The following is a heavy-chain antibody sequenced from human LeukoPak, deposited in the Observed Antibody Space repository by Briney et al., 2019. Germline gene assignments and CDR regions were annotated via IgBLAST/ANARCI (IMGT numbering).Heavy chain of an antibody. Sequence: GGSLRLSCAASGFTFRDYAMSWVRQAPGKGLEWVSTISGSGGSTYYADSVKGRFIISRDNSKNTLFLQMFGLRAEDTAVYYCARELTGYSSGWVLWGQGTLVTVSS. D-gene: IGHD6-19*01. V-gene: IGHV3-23*01. CDR2: ISGSGGST. CDR3: ARELTGYSSGWVL. CDR1: GFTFRDYA. J-gene: IGHJ4*02.